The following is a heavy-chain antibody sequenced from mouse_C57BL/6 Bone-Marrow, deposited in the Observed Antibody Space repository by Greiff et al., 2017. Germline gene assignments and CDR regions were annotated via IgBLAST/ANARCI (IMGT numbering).Heavy chain of an antibody. Sequence: VQLQQSGPVLVKPGASVKMSCKASGYTFTDYYMNWVKQSHGKSLEWIGVINPYNGGTSYNQKFKGKATLTVDKSSSTAYMELNSLTSEDSAVYYCARRSVLYDGYSYYAMDYWGQGTSVTVSS. J-gene: IGHJ4*01. CDR3: ARRSVLYDGYSYYAMDY. CDR1: GYTFTDYY. V-gene: IGHV1-19*01. CDR2: INPYNGGT. D-gene: IGHD2-3*01.